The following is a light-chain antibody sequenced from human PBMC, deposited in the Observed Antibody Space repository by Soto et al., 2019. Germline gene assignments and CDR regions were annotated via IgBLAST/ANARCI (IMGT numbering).Light chain of an antibody. CDR2: AAT. J-gene: IGKJ1*01. Sequence: DIQMTQSPSSLSASVGDRVTITCRASQSISRYLNWYQQKPGNAPKLLIYAATSLQSGVPSRFSGTGSATDFTLTISSLQPEYFATYYCQQSYSSLPAFDQGTKVEIK. V-gene: IGKV1-39*01. CDR3: QQSYSSLPA. CDR1: QSISRY.